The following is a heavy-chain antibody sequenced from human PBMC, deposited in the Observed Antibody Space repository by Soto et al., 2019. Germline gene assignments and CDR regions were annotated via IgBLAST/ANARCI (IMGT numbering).Heavy chain of an antibody. Sequence: LTCAVSGGSISSDYWWTWVRQPPGKGLEWIAEMYHSGSTNYNPSLKSRVTISVDKSKNQISLKLSSVTAADTAVYYCARVLSSGWSRFDYWGQGTLVTVSS. V-gene: IGHV4-4*02. CDR1: GGSISSDYW. J-gene: IGHJ4*02. D-gene: IGHD6-19*01. CDR3: ARVLSSGWSRFDY. CDR2: MYHSGST.